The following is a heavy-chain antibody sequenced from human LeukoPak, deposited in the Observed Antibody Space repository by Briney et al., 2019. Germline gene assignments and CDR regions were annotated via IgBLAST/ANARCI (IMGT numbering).Heavy chain of an antibody. V-gene: IGHV3-74*01. J-gene: IGHJ4*02. CDR1: GFTFSSYW. CDR2: VNSDGSST. CDR3: GRIKGYSYDY. D-gene: IGHD5-18*01. Sequence: GGALRLSCAVSGFTFSSYWMHLVRQAPGKGLVWVSRVNSDGSSTTYAASVKGRFTISRDNAKNTLYLQMNSLRAEDTAVYYCGRIKGYSYDYWGQGTLVTVSS.